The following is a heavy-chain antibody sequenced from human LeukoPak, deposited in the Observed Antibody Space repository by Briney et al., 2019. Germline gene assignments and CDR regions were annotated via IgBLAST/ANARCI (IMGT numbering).Heavy chain of an antibody. J-gene: IGHJ5*02. Sequence: GRSLRLSCAASGFTFSSYAMHWVRQAPGKGLEWVAVISYDGSNKYYADSVKGRFTISRDNAKNTLYLQMNSLRAEDTAMYYCASSSWWSGPPRFDPWGQGTLVTVSS. D-gene: IGHD3-3*01. CDR2: ISYDGSNK. CDR3: ASSSWWSGPPRFDP. CDR1: GFTFSSYA. V-gene: IGHV3-30-3*01.